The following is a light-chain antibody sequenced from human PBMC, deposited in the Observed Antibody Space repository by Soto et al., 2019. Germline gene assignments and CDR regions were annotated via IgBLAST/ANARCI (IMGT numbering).Light chain of an antibody. CDR1: QSFRGL. CDR2: DAY. V-gene: IGKV3-11*01. J-gene: IGKJ5*01. CDR3: EQRHMCPIT. Sequence: EVVLTQSPVTLSLSPGERATLSCRASQSFRGLLAWYQQKPGQAPRLLIYDAYNRATGIPPRFSGSGSGTDFTLTISSLESEDSAVYYCEQRHMCPITFGQGTRLEIK.